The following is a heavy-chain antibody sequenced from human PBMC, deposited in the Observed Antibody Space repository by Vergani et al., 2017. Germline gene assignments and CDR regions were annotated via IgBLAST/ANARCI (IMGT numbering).Heavy chain of an antibody. CDR2: IYYSGST. CDR1: GGSISSYY. Sequence: QVQLQESGPGLVKPSETLSLTCTVSGGSISSYYWSWIRQPPGKGLEWIGYIYYSGSTNYNPSLKSRVTISVDTSKNQFSLKLSSVTAADTAVYYCARVSGATWGWFDPWGQGTLVTVSS. D-gene: IGHD5-24*01. V-gene: IGHV4-59*01. J-gene: IGHJ5*02. CDR3: ARVSGATWGWFDP.